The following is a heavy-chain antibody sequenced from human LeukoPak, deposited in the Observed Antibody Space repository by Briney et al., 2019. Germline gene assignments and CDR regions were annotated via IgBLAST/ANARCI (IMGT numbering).Heavy chain of an antibody. V-gene: IGHV3-48*01. CDR3: ARDAAWSGYYDAFDI. Sequence: GGSLRLSCAASGFTFSRYAMNWVRQAPGKGLEWVSYISTSISTIYYADSVKGRFTISRDNAKNSLYLQMNSLRAEDTAVYYCARDAAWSGYYDAFDIWGQGTMVTVSS. D-gene: IGHD3-3*01. CDR1: GFTFSRYA. J-gene: IGHJ3*02. CDR2: ISTSISTI.